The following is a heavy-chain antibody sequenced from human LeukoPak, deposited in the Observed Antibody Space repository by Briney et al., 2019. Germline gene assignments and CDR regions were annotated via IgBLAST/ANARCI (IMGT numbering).Heavy chain of an antibody. CDR1: GGTFSSYA. Sequence: ASVKVSCKASGGTFSSYAISWVRQAPGQGLEWMGGIIPIFGTANYAQKFQGRVTITADESTSTAYMELSSLRSEDTAVYYCARERDIVVVPAAIEADYWGQGTLVTVSS. D-gene: IGHD2-2*01. V-gene: IGHV1-69*13. CDR2: IIPIFGTA. CDR3: ARERDIVVVPAAIEADY. J-gene: IGHJ4*02.